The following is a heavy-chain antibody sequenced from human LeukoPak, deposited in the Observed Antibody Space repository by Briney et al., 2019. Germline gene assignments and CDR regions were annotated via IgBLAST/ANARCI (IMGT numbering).Heavy chain of an antibody. CDR3: ARRSYDSSGYTGRRLEY. D-gene: IGHD3-22*01. Sequence: GGSLRLSCAASGFTFSSYAMHWVRQAPGKGLEYVSAISSNGGSTYYADSVKGRFTISRDNSKNTLYLQMNSLRAEDTAVYYCARRSYDSSGYTGRRLEYWGQGTLLTVSS. CDR1: GFTFSSYA. J-gene: IGHJ4*02. CDR2: ISSNGGST. V-gene: IGHV3-64*04.